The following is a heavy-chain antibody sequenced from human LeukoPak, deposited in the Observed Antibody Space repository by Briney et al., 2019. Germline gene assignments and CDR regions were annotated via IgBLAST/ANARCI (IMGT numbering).Heavy chain of an antibody. J-gene: IGHJ4*02. CDR3: ARPYRPYDSSGYYYGFDY. CDR1: GGSISSYY. V-gene: IGHV4-59*12. D-gene: IGHD3-22*01. Sequence: SETLSLTCTVSGGSISSYYWSWIRQPPGKGLEWIGYIYYSGSTNYNPSLKSRVTISVDTSKNQFSLKLSSVTAADTAVYYCARPYRPYDSSGYYYGFDYWGQGTLVTVSS. CDR2: IYYSGST.